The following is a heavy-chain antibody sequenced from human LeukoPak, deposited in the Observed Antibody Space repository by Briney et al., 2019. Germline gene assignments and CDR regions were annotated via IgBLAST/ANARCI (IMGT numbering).Heavy chain of an antibody. J-gene: IGHJ6*03. V-gene: IGHV4-39*07. Sequence: SETLSLTCTVSGGSISSSSYYWGWIRQPPGKGLEWIGSIYYSGSTYYNPSLKSRVTISVDTSKNQFSLKLSSVTAADTAVYYCARGSAYYDILTGYSPDYYYYMDVWGKGTTVTVSS. CDR1: GGSISSSSYY. CDR3: ARGSAYYDILTGYSPDYYYYMDV. D-gene: IGHD3-9*01. CDR2: IYYSGST.